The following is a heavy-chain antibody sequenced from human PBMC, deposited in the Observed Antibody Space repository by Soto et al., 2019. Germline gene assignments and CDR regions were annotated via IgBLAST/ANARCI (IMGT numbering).Heavy chain of an antibody. J-gene: IGHJ4*02. D-gene: IGHD3-10*01. V-gene: IGHV3-23*01. CDR1: GFTFSSYA. CDR2: ISGSGGST. CDR3: AKDPITMVRRPYYFDY. Sequence: GGSLRLSCAASGFTFSSYAMSWVRQAPGKGLEWVSAISGSGGSTYYADSVKGRFTISRDNSKNTLYLQMNSLRAEDTAVYYCAKDPITMVRRPYYFDYWGQGTLVTVSS.